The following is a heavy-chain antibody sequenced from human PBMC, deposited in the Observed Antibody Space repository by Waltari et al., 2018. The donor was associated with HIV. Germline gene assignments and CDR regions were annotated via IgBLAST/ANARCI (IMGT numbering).Heavy chain of an antibody. D-gene: IGHD1-26*01. J-gene: IGHJ5*02. CDR1: GFTFSSFA. CDR3: ARGGRKWTHPYYWLDP. Sequence: EVQLLESGGGLVQPGGSLRLSCAASGFTFSSFAMNWVRQAPGKGREWVSSISGSGGTTYYAESGKGRFTISRDTSKITLYLQMNSLRAEDTAVYYCARGGRKWTHPYYWLDPWGQGTLVTVSS. CDR2: ISGSGGTT. V-gene: IGHV3-23*01.